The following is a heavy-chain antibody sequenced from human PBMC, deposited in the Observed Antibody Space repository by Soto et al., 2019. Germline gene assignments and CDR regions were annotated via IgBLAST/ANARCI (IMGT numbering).Heavy chain of an antibody. CDR2: ISHTGRT. Sequence: SETLSLTCRVAGSSITHSFYWGWIRQSPEKGLEWIGSISHTGRTSYNPSLKSRVSISVDTSKNQFSLTLTSVTAADTAVYYCARDPANLALAVAYFDSWGEGTLVTVSA. CDR3: ARDPANLALAVAYFDS. D-gene: IGHD2-15*01. CDR1: GSSITHSFY. V-gene: IGHV4-38-2*02. J-gene: IGHJ4*02.